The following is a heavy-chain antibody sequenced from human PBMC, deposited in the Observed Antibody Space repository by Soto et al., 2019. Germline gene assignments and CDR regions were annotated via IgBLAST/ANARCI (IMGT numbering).Heavy chain of an antibody. D-gene: IGHD5-18*01. CDR2: IVVGSGNT. CDR1: GFTFTSSA. Sequence: GASVKVSCKASGFTFTSSAVQWVRQARGQRLEWIGWIVVGSGNTNYAQKFQERVTITRDMSTSTAYMELSSLRSEDTAVYYCAADHGYSYGYHYYYGMDVWGQGTTVTVYS. J-gene: IGHJ6*02. V-gene: IGHV1-58*01. CDR3: AADHGYSYGYHYYYGMDV.